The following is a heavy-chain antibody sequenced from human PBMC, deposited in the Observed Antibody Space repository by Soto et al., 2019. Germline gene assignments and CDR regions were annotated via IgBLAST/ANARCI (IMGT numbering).Heavy chain of an antibody. J-gene: IGHJ4*02. Sequence: SETLSLTCTVSGGSIRSYYRSWIRQPPGKGLEWIGYIYYSGSTNYNPSLKSRVTISVDTSKNQFSLKLSSVTAADTAVYYCARRYGDYFDYWGQGTLVTVSS. CDR2: IYYSGST. CDR1: GGSIRSYY. V-gene: IGHV4-59*08. CDR3: ARRYGDYFDY. D-gene: IGHD4-17*01.